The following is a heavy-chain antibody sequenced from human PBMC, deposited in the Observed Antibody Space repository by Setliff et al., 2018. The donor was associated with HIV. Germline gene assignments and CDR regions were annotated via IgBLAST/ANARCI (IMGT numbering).Heavy chain of an antibody. CDR1: GDSITSSSYY. D-gene: IGHD4-17*01. CDR2: IYYTGST. Sequence: SETLSLTCTVSGDSITSSSYYWGRIRQPPGTGLEWIGSIYYTGSTSYNPSLTSRVSISVDTSTSQFSLKLISVTAADTAVYYCARHPLSRRRRTTVTTVGAFDIWGQGTKVTVSS. J-gene: IGHJ3*02. CDR3: ARHPLSRRRRTTVTTVGAFDI. V-gene: IGHV4-39*01.